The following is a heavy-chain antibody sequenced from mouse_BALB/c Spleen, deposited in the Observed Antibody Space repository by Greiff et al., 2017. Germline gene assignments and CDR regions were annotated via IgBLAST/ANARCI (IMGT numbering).Heavy chain of an antibody. CDR3: ARDGGITTGFAY. J-gene: IGHJ3*01. Sequence: VKLMESGPGLVAPSQSLSITCTVSGFSLTSYGVHWVRQPPGKGLEWLGVIWAGGSTNYNSALMSRLSISKDNSKSQVFLKMNSLQTDDTAMYYCARDGGITTGFAYWGQGTLVTVSA. D-gene: IGHD2-4*01. CDR2: IWAGGST. V-gene: IGHV2-9*02. CDR1: GFSLTSYG.